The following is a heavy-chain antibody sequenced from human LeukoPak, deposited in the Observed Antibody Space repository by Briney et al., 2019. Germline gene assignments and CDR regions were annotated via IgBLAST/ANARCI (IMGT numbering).Heavy chain of an antibody. CDR3: ATVSTTIFGVVIRNWFDP. V-gene: IGHV1-24*01. J-gene: IGHJ5*02. Sequence: ASVKVSCKVSGYTLTELSMHWVRQAPGKGLEWMGGFDPEDGETIYAQKFQGRVTMTEDTSTDTAYMELSSLRSEDTAVYYCATVSTTIFGVVIRNWFDPWGQGTLVTVSS. CDR2: FDPEDGET. CDR1: GYTLTELS. D-gene: IGHD3-3*01.